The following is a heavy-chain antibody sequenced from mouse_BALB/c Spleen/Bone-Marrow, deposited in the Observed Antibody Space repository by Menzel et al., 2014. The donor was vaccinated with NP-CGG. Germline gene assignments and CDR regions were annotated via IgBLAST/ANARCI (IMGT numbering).Heavy chain of an antibody. Sequence: VQLKESGGGLVKSGVSLKLSCAASGFTFSNYGMSWVRQTPEKRLEWVATISGGGGYTFYSDSVKGRFTISRDNAKNNLYLQLNSLRSEDTAVYYCARHAYYDQTEVSFVYWGQGTLVTVSA. J-gene: IGHJ3*01. CDR1: GFTFSNYG. V-gene: IGHV5-9-2*01. CDR2: ISGGGGYT. D-gene: IGHD2-4*01. CDR3: ARHAYYDQTEVSFVY.